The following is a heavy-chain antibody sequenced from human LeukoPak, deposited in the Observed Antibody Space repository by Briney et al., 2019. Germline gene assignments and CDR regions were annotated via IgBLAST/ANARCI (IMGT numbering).Heavy chain of an antibody. V-gene: IGHV4-30-2*01. CDR2: IYHSGST. D-gene: IGHD3-22*01. Sequence: SETLSLTCTVSGGSISSGGYYWSWIRQPPGKGLEWIGYIYHSGSTYYNPSLKSRVTISVDTSKNQFSLKLSSVTAADTAVYYCARDQRITMIVVVMEYYYYGMDVWGQGTTVTVSS. CDR3: ARDQRITMIVVVMEYYYYGMDV. J-gene: IGHJ6*02. CDR1: GGSISSGGYY.